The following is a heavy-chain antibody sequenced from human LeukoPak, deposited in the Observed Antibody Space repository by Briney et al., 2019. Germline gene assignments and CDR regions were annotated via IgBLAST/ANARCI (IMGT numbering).Heavy chain of an antibody. D-gene: IGHD2-2*01. CDR3: ARGQVPAARGYNWFDP. CDR2: INARGDT. V-gene: IGHV4-34*01. CDR1: GWSFNDYY. Sequence: PSETLSLTCAVYGWSFNDYYWNWIRQPPGKGLEWIGEINARGDTNYNPSLKSRVTISVDTSKNQFSLRLTSMIAADTAIYYCARGQVPAARGYNWFDPWGPGTLVTVSS. J-gene: IGHJ5*02.